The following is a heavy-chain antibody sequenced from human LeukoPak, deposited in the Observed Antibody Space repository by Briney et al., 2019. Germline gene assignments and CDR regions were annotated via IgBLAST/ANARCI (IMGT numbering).Heavy chain of an antibody. Sequence: QPGGSLRLSCAASGFTFSSYGIHWVRQAPGKGLEWVAVIWYDGSNKYYADSVKGRFTISRDNSKNTLYLQMNSLRAEDTAVYYCARAPSSRYGDYVYYYGMDVWGQGTTVTVSS. CDR1: GFTFSSYG. CDR3: ARAPSSRYGDYVYYYGMDV. V-gene: IGHV3-33*01. CDR2: IWYDGSNK. J-gene: IGHJ6*02. D-gene: IGHD4-17*01.